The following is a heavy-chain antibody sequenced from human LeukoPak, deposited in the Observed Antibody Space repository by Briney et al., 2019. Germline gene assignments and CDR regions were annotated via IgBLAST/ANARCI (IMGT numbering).Heavy chain of an antibody. CDR1: GGSFSGYY. V-gene: IGHV4-34*01. D-gene: IGHD2-2*02. CDR3: ARGGEVVPAAKPPRGNWFDP. Sequence: SETLSLTCAVYGGSFSGYYWSWIRQPPGKGLEWIGEINHSGSTNYNPSLKSRVTISVDTSKNQFSLKLSSVTAADTAVYYCARGGEVVPAAKPPRGNWFDPWGQGTLVTVSS. J-gene: IGHJ5*02. CDR2: INHSGST.